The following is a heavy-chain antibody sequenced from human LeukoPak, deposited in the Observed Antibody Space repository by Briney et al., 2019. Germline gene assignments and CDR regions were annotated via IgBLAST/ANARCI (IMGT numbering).Heavy chain of an antibody. CDR1: GFTFSSYW. V-gene: IGHV3-74*01. CDR2: INSDGSST. J-gene: IGHJ6*03. Sequence: GGSLRLSCAASGFTFSSYWMHWVRQAPGQGLVWVSRINSDGSSTSYADSVKGRFTISRDNAKNTLYLQMNSLRAEDTAVYYCARDQPLRLRQLYYYYMDVWGKGTTVTASS. D-gene: IGHD6-25*01. CDR3: ARDQPLRLRQLYYYYMDV.